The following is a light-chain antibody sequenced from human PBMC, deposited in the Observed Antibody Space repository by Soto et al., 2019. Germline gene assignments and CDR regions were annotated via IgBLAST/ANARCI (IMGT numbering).Light chain of an antibody. V-gene: IGLV2-14*01. Sequence: QLVLTQPASVSGSPGQSITISCTGTSTDVGRYNYVSWYQQHPGKAPKLMVYDVSNRPSWVSNRFSGSKSGITASLTISGLQAEDEADYYCTSYTSDSTYVFGTGTQLTVL. CDR2: DVS. CDR3: TSYTSDSTYV. J-gene: IGLJ1*01. CDR1: STDVGRYNY.